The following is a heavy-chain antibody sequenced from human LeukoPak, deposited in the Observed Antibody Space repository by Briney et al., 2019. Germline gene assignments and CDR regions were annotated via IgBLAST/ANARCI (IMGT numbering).Heavy chain of an antibody. V-gene: IGHV4-59*08. CDR2: IYYSGST. D-gene: IGHD3-3*01. Sequence: SETLSLTCTVSGDSINDNHWSWIRQPPGKGLEWIGYIYYSGSTDYNPSLKSRVTISVDTSMNQFSLKLSSVTAADTAVYYCARNYDFWSGYYYFHYWGQGTLVTVSS. J-gene: IGHJ4*02. CDR3: ARNYDFWSGYYYFHY. CDR1: GDSINDNH.